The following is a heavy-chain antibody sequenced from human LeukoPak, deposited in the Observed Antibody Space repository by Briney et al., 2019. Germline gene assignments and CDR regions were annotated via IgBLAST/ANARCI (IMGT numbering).Heavy chain of an antibody. V-gene: IGHV3-7*01. CDR2: IKQDGSEK. D-gene: IGHD3-16*02. J-gene: IGHJ3*02. CDR3: ASEWRYDYVWGSYRFNGDAFDI. CDR1: GFTFSSYW. Sequence: QPGGSLRLSCAASGFTFSSYWMSWVRQAPGKGLEWVANIKQDGSEKCYVDSVKGRFTISRDNAKNSLYLQMNSLRAEDTAVYYCASEWRYDYVWGSYRFNGDAFDIWGQGTMVTVSS.